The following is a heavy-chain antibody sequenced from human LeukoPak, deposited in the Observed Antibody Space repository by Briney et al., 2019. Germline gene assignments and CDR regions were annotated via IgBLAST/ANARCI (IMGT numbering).Heavy chain of an antibody. CDR1: GYTFTSYG. V-gene: IGHV1-18*01. Sequence: GASVKVSCKASGYTFTSYGISWVRQAPGQRLEWMGWINPGNGNTKYSQNFQGRVTITTDTSASTAYMELSSLRFEDTAVYYCARLDLDRVVAAIVWGQGTLVTVSS. J-gene: IGHJ4*02. CDR3: ARLDLDRVVAAIV. CDR2: INPGNGNT. D-gene: IGHD2-15*01.